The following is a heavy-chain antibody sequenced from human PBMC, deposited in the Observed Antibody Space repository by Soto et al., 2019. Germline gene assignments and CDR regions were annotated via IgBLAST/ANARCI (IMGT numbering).Heavy chain of an antibody. CDR2: ISGSGGST. Sequence: GGSLRLSCAASGFTFSSYAMSWVRQAPGKGLEWVSAISGSGGSTYYANSVKGRFTISRDNSKNTLYLQMNSLRAEDTAVYYCALIIPSSSWYDTRYGMDVGGQGTTVTVSS. V-gene: IGHV3-23*01. CDR3: ALIIPSSSWYDTRYGMDV. D-gene: IGHD6-13*01. CDR1: GFTFSSYA. J-gene: IGHJ6*02.